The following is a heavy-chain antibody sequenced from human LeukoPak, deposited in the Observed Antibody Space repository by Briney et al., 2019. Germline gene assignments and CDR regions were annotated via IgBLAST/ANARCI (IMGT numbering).Heavy chain of an antibody. CDR1: GFDFTSYE. CDR3: ARRLPFYGVDV. J-gene: IGHJ6*02. Sequence: GGSLRLSCAASGFDFTSYEIHWVRQAPGKGLEWPSKISSSGDAIVYADSVEGRFTISRDNAKNSVYLQMSSLRADDTALYYCARRLPFYGVDVWGLGTTVTVSS. D-gene: IGHD2-15*01. CDR2: ISSSGDAI. V-gene: IGHV3-48*03.